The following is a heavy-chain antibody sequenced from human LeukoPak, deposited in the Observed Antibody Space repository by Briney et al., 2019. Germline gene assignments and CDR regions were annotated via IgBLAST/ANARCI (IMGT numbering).Heavy chain of an antibody. CDR2: INADGSIR. D-gene: IGHD1-14*01. CDR1: GFTFGNSW. V-gene: IGHV3-74*01. Sequence: GESLRLSCAASGFTFGNSWVHWVRQAPGKGLVWVSLINADGSIRTYADSVRGRFTIARDNARNTLSLQMNSLTIEDTAVYYCIVVVEPPDSDGFDVWGQGTMITVSS. J-gene: IGHJ3*01. CDR3: IVVVEPPDSDGFDV.